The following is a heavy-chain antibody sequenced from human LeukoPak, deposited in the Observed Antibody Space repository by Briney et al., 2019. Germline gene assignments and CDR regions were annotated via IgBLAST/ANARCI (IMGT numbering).Heavy chain of an antibody. CDR3: ARFGGGTTYPYYYYYYMDV. V-gene: IGHV4-34*01. Sequence: SETLSLTCAVYGGSFSGYYWSWIRQPPGKGLEWIGEINHSGSTNYNPSLKSRVTISVDTSKNQFSLKLSSVTAADTAVYYCARFGGGTTYPYYYYYYMDVWGKGTTVTVSS. J-gene: IGHJ6*03. CDR2: INHSGST. CDR1: GGSFSGYY. D-gene: IGHD1-7*01.